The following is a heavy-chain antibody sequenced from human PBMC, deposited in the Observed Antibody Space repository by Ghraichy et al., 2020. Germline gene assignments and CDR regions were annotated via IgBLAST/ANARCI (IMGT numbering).Heavy chain of an antibody. J-gene: IGHJ4*02. CDR2: IYYSGST. CDR1: GGSVSSTSYY. CDR3: ARAEITGQDFLDSTATHFDY. Sequence: SETLSLTCTVSGGSVSSTSYYWNWIRQPPGKGLEWIGYIYYSGSTNYNPSLKSRVTISLETSKNQFSLKLSSVTAADTAVYYCARAEITGQDFLDSTATHFDYWGQGTLVTVSS. D-gene: IGHD1-20*01. V-gene: IGHV4-61*01.